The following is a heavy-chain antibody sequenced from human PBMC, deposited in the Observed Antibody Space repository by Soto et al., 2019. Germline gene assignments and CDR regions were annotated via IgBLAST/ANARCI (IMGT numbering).Heavy chain of an antibody. J-gene: IGHJ6*02. Sequence: SETLSLTCTVSGGSVSSGSYYWSWIRQPPGKGLEWIGYIYYSGSTNYNPSLKSRVTISVDTSKNQFSLKLSSVTAADKAVYYCERDTVAGYCSGGSCSYGPYYGMDVWGQGTTVTVSS. CDR1: GGSVSSGSYY. D-gene: IGHD2-15*01. V-gene: IGHV4-61*01. CDR3: ERDTVAGYCSGGSCSYGPYYGMDV. CDR2: IYYSGST.